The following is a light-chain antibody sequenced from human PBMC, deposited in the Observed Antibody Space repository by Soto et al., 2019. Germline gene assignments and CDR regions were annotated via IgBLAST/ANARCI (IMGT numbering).Light chain of an antibody. CDR3: QQYGSSPPYT. Sequence: EIVLTQSPGTLSLSPGERATLSCRASQSVSRSYLAWYQQKPGQAPRLLIYGASSRATGIPDRFSGSGSGTDFTFTISRLEPEDVAVDYCQQYGSSPPYTFGQGTKLEIK. J-gene: IGKJ2*01. V-gene: IGKV3-20*01. CDR1: QSVSRSY. CDR2: GAS.